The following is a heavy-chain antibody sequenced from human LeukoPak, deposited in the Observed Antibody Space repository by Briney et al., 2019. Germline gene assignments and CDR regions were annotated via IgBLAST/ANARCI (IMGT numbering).Heavy chain of an antibody. J-gene: IGHJ4*02. CDR1: GFTFSSHP. CDR3: AKQMPSTRNFDT. CDR2: ISFDGNKK. Sequence: PGGSLRLSCAASGFTFSSHPMHWLRQTPGKGLEWLALISFDGNKKYYADSVKGRFTISRDNSENTLYLQLNSVREEDMGTYYCAKQMPSTRNFDTWGQGTLVTVSS. D-gene: IGHD2-2*01. V-gene: IGHV3-30*04.